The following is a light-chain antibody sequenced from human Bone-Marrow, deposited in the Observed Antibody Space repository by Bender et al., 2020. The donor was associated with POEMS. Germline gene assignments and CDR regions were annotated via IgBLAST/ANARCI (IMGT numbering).Light chain of an antibody. CDR3: AAWDDSLNGMI. Sequence: SYEVTQPPSVSVSPGQTASITCSGDDLGDKYVAWYQQKPGQSPVLVIYQDTKRPSGVSDRFSGSRSDTSASLAISDLQSEDEADYYCAAWDDSLNGMIFGGGTKLTVL. V-gene: IGLV3-1*01. CDR1: DLGDKY. J-gene: IGLJ2*01. CDR2: QDT.